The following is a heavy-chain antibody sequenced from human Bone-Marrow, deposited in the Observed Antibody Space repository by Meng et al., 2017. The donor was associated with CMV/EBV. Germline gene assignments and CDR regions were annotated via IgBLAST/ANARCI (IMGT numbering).Heavy chain of an antibody. J-gene: IGHJ6*02. CDR3: AKGVYYYGMDV. CDR2: ISGSGGST. V-gene: IGHV3-23*01. Sequence: GESLKISCAASGFTFSSYAMSWVRQAPGKGLEWVSAISGSGGSTYYADSVKGRFTISRDNAKNSLYLQMNSLRAEDTALYYCAKGVYYYGMDVWGQGTTVTVSS. CDR1: GFTFSSYA. D-gene: IGHD3-10*01.